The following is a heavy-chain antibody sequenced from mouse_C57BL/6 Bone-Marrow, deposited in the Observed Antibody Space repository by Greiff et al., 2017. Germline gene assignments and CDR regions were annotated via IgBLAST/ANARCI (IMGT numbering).Heavy chain of an antibody. CDR2: ISSGGSYT. V-gene: IGHV5-6*01. CDR3: AKHGDWGYFDY. Sequence: EVHLVESGGDLVKPGGSLKLSCAASGFTFSSYGMSWVRQTPDKRLEWVATISSGGSYTYYPDSVKGRFTISRDNAKNTLYLQMNSLQTDDTAMYYCAKHGDWGYFDYWGQGTTLTVSS. J-gene: IGHJ2*01. CDR1: GFTFSSYG. D-gene: IGHD4-1*01.